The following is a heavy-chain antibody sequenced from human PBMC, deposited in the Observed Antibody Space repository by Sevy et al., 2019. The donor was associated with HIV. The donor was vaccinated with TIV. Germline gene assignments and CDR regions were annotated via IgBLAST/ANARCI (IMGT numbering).Heavy chain of an antibody. CDR3: AGENAWGRGYS. CDR1: GGSITSLY. Sequence: SETLSLTCTVSGGSITSLYWNWIRQPPGKGLEWVANIDYNGHINYNPSLKSRVTLSLDTSKNQFSLRLSCVTAADTAMYYCAGENAWGRGYSWGQGTLVTVSA. J-gene: IGHJ4*02. V-gene: IGHV4-59*08. CDR2: IDYNGHI. D-gene: IGHD1-26*01.